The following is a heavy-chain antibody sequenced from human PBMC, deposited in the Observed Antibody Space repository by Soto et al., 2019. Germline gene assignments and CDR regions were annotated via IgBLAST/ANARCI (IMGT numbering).Heavy chain of an antibody. CDR2: INPDTGGT. D-gene: IGHD6-13*01. V-gene: IGHV1-2*04. J-gene: IGHJ4*02. CDR3: ARAVSRDGSSWYRGAYDS. Sequence: QVRLLQSGAEVKKSGASVKVSCKASGYTFTAYYIHWVRQAPGQGLEWMGRINPDTGGTDYAQKFEAWVTMPRDTSTPPAYLKLTSLEVNDTAVYYCARAVSRDGSSWYRGAYDSWGPGTLVTVSS. CDR1: GYTFTAYY.